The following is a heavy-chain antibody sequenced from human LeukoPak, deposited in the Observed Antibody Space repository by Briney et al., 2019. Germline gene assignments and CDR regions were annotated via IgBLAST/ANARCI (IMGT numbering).Heavy chain of an antibody. V-gene: IGHV3-7*01. CDR1: GLTFSSSW. CDR2: INPAGSQK. CDR3: ARYSGSFPGWLDP. D-gene: IGHD5-12*01. J-gene: IGHJ5*02. Sequence: GGSLRLSCAVSGLTFSSSWMNWVRQAPGKGLEWVANINPAGSQKEYVDSVRGGFTIARDHAKNSVFLQISSLRAEDTAVYYCARYSGSFPGWLDPWGPGTPVTVSS.